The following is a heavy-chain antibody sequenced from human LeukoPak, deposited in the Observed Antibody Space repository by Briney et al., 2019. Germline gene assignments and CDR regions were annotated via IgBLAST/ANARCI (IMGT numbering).Heavy chain of an antibody. CDR1: GGSISSGSYY. CDR3: ASERHYYDSSGYYGGGSLDY. J-gene: IGHJ4*02. D-gene: IGHD3-22*01. CDR2: IYTSGST. V-gene: IGHV4-61*02. Sequence: SETLPLTCTVSGGSISSGSYYWSWIRQPAGKGLEWIGRIYTSGSTNYNPSLKSRVTISVDTSKNQFSLKLSSVTAADTAVYYCASERHYYDSSGYYGGGSLDYWGQGTLVTVSS.